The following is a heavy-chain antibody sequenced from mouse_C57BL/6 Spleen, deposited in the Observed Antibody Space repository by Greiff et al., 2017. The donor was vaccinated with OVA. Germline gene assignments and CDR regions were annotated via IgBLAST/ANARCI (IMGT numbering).Heavy chain of an antibody. D-gene: IGHD2-5*01. V-gene: IGHV1-26*01. J-gene: IGHJ2*01. CDR3: ARAYYSNYVEFDY. CDR1: GYTFTDYY. Sequence: EVQLQQSGPELVKPGASVKISCKASGYTFTDYYMNWVKQSHGKSLEWIGDINPNNGGTSYNQKFKGKATLTVDKSSSTAYMELRSLTSEDSAVYYCARAYYSNYVEFDYWGQGTTLTVSS. CDR2: INPNNGGT.